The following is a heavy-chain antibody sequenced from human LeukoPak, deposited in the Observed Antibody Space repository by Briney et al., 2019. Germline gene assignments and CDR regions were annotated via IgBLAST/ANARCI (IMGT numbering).Heavy chain of an antibody. CDR1: GHSFTNHW. V-gene: IGHV5-51*01. CDR3: ARRPYSGSPNWFDP. CDR2: INLGGSDT. Sequence: GESLKISCEASGHSFTNHWIGWVRQMPGKGLEWMGIINLGGSDTKYSPSFQGQVTISLDKSISTAYLQWRSLKASDTAMYYCARRPYSGSPNWFDPWGQGALVTVSS. D-gene: IGHD1-26*01. J-gene: IGHJ5*02.